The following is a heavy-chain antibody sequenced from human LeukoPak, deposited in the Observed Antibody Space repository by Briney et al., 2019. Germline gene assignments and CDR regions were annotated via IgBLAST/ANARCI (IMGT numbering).Heavy chain of an antibody. D-gene: IGHD3-10*01. V-gene: IGHV4-39*07. J-gene: IGHJ5*02. CDR1: GASINSRDYY. CDR2: ISNSGST. Sequence: SETLSLTCTVSGASINSRDYYWGWIRQPPGQGLEWIGSISNSGSTHYNPSLKSRVNISIDTSKNQFSLKLNSVTAADTAVFYCAKDRGYGSGTFSRNNWFDPWGQGTLVIVSS. CDR3: AKDRGYGSGTFSRNNWFDP.